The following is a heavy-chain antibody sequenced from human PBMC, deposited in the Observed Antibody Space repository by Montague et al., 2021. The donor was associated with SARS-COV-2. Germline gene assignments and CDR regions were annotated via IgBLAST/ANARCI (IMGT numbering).Heavy chain of an antibody. CDR1: GGSISSSSYY. Sequence: SETLSLTCTLSGGSISSSSYYWGWIRQPPGKGLEWIGCIYYSGSTYYNPSLKSRVTISVDTSKNQFSLKLSSVTAADTAVYYCARQGDQLLLEYWFDPWGQGTLVTVSS. CDR3: ARQGDQLLLEYWFDP. J-gene: IGHJ5*02. CDR2: IYYSGST. D-gene: IGHD2-2*01. V-gene: IGHV4-39*01.